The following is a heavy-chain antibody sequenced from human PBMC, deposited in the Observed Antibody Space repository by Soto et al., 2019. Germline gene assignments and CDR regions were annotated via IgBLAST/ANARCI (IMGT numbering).Heavy chain of an antibody. CDR1: GGSISSGDYY. Sequence: QVQLQESGPGLVKPSQTLSLTCTVSGGSISSGDYYWSWIRQPPGKGLEWIGYIYYSGSTYYNPSLTSRVTISVDTSKNQFSLKLSSVTAADTAVYYCARGYDSSGYPAFYFDYWGQGTLVTVSS. D-gene: IGHD3-22*01. CDR2: IYYSGST. V-gene: IGHV4-30-4*01. CDR3: ARGYDSSGYPAFYFDY. J-gene: IGHJ4*02.